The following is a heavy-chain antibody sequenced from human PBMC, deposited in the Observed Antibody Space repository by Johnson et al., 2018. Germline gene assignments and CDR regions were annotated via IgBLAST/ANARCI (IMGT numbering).Heavy chain of an antibody. J-gene: IGHJ4*02. CDR3: VRDVGLYCGVDCSPNAY. CDR1: GLPFSSYS. CDR2: ISGCGSVI. V-gene: IGHV3-48*02. D-gene: IGHD2-21*02. Sequence: VQLVESGGGWVQXGGSLRLSCVASGLPFSSYSMNWVRQAPGEGLAWLSSISGCGSVIYYAEPVKGLCTISSDNARNSLYLQMNSLGDGDTAVYYCVRDVGLYCGVDCSPNAYWCQGTMVTVSS.